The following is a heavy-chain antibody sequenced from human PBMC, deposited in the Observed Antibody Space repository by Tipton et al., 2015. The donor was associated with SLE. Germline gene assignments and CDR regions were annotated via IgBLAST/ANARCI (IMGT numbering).Heavy chain of an antibody. CDR2: IRYDGSNK. J-gene: IGHJ3*02. Sequence: SLRLSCAASGFTFSSYGMHWVRQAPGKGLEWVAFIRYDGSNKYYADSVKGRFTISRDNSKNTLYLQMNSLRAEDTAVYYCAKDQGRRGAFDIWGQGTMVTVSS. D-gene: IGHD3-10*01. V-gene: IGHV3-30*02. CDR3: AKDQGRRGAFDI. CDR1: GFTFSSYG.